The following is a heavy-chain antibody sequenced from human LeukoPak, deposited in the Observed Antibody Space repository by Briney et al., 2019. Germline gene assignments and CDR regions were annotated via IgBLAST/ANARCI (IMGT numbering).Heavy chain of an antibody. V-gene: IGHV3-23*01. D-gene: IGHD3-22*01. J-gene: IGHJ4*02. Sequence: PGGSLRLSCAASGFTFSSYAMSWVRQAPGKGLEWVSGISGSGGSTYYADSVKGRFTISRDNTKNTLYLQMNSLRAEDTAVNYCAKSSYYDASGYYREYYFDYWGQGTLVTVSS. CDR2: ISGSGGST. CDR3: AKSSYYDASGYYREYYFDY. CDR1: GFTFSSYA.